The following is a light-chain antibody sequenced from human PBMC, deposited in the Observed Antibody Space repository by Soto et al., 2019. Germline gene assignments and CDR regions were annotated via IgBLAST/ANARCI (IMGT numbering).Light chain of an antibody. CDR2: DAS. Sequence: EIVLTQSPATLSLSPGERATLSFRASQSVSSSYLAWYQQKPVQAPRLLIYDASSSATGIPDRFSGGGSGTDFTLTISRLEPEDFAVYYFQQFSSDPLTFGGGNTVDIK. J-gene: IGKJ4*01. CDR3: QQFSSDPLT. V-gene: IGKV3-20*01. CDR1: QSVSSSY.